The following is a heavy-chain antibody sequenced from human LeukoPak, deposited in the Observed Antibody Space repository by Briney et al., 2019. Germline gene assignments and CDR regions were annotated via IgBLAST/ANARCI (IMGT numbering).Heavy chain of an antibody. CDR3: ARGYCSGGSCYFRTYYFDY. J-gene: IGHJ4*02. V-gene: IGHV4-59*12. CDR1: GGSISSYY. Sequence: SETLSLTCTVSGGSISSYYWSWIRQPPGKGLEWIAYISDIGSINYNPSLKSRVTISLDTSKNQFSLKLSSVTAADTAVYYCARGYCSGGSCYFRTYYFDYWGQGTLVTVSS. D-gene: IGHD2-15*01. CDR2: ISDIGSI.